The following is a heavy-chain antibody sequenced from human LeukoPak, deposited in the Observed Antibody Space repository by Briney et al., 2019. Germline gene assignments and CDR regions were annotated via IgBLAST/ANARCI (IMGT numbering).Heavy chain of an antibody. CDR1: GYTFTSYY. CDR3: AGNYYDSRGYYHDAFDI. J-gene: IGHJ3*02. Sequence: ASVKVSCKASGYTFTSYYTHWVRQAPGQGLEWMGIINPSGGSTSYAQKFQGRVTMTRDTSTSTVYMELSSLRSEDTAVYYCAGNYYDSRGYYHDAFDIWGQGTMVTVSS. CDR2: INPSGGST. D-gene: IGHD3-22*01. V-gene: IGHV1-46*01.